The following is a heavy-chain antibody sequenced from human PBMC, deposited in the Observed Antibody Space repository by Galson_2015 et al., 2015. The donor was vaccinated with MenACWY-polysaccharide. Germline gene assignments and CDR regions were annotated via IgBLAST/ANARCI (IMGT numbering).Heavy chain of an antibody. CDR1: GDSVSSNSAA. D-gene: IGHD6-19*01. J-gene: IGHJ4*02. V-gene: IGHV6-1*01. Sequence: CAISGDSVSSNSAAWNWIRQSPSRGLEWLGRTYYRSRWYNDDATSVKSRISIKADTPKNQFSLQLNSVTPEDTALYYCTRSIHISGWGGDFESWGQGTLVTVSS. CDR3: TRSIHISGWGGDFES. CDR2: TYYRSRWYN.